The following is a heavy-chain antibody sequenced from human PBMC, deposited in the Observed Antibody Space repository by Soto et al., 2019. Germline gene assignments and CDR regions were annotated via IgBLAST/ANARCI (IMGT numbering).Heavy chain of an antibody. D-gene: IGHD4-4*01. Sequence: QVQLVQSRAEVKKPGASVRVSCKASGYTFTNYYIDWVRQAPGQGLEWMGIINPNGGSTPYVQKFQGRVTMTRDTSTSTVYMELSSLRSEDTAVYYCARAALTTVTNRLNDVFDVWCQGTMVIVSS. CDR1: GYTFTNYY. CDR3: ARAALTTVTNRLNDVFDV. J-gene: IGHJ3*01. V-gene: IGHV1-46*03. CDR2: INPNGGST.